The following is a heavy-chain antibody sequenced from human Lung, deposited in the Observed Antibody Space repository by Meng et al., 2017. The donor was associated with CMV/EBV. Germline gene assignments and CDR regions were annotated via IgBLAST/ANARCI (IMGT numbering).Heavy chain of an antibody. D-gene: IGHD6-13*01. Sequence: YYWTWIRQRPGKGLEWIEYLYYSGGTNYNPSLQSRVTISVDTSKNQFALKLSSVTAADTAMYYCARSVGCSSTYCYTYTSSWYPDYWGQGTLVTVSS. CDR2: LYYSGGT. J-gene: IGHJ4*02. CDR1: YY. V-gene: IGHV4-31*02. CDR3: ARSVGCSSTYCYTYTSSWYPDY.